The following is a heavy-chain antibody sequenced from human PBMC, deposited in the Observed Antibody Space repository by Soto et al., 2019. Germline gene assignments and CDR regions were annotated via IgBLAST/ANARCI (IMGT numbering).Heavy chain of an antibody. Sequence: PSETLSLTCTVSGGSISSSSYYWGWIRQPPGKGLEWIGSIYYSGSTYYNPSLKSRVTISVDTSKNQFSLKLSSVTAADTAVYYCARPLFSLAAAGPHWFDPWGQGTLVTVSS. CDR3: ARPLFSLAAAGPHWFDP. CDR1: GGSISSSSYY. D-gene: IGHD6-13*01. V-gene: IGHV4-39*01. J-gene: IGHJ5*02. CDR2: IYYSGST.